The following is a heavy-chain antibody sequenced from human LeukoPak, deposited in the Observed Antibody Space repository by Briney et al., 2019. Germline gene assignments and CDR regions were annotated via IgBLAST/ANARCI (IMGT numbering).Heavy chain of an antibody. CDR2: INPNSGGT. V-gene: IGHV1-2*02. J-gene: IGHJ4*02. CDR3: ARSPTSYYGSGSLTFDY. D-gene: IGHD3-10*01. Sequence: ASVKVSCKASGDTFTDYYMHWVRQAPGQGLEWMGWINPNSGGTNYAQKFQGRVTMTRDTSISTAYMELSRLRSDDTAVYYCARSPTSYYGSGSLTFDYWGQGTLVTVSS. CDR1: GDTFTDYY.